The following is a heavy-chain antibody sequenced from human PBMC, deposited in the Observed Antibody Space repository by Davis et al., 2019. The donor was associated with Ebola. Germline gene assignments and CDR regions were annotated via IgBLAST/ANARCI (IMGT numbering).Heavy chain of an antibody. Sequence: PSDTLSLTCNVSGYSISSGYYWGWIRQPPGKGLEWIGNVYHSGSTYYSPSLKSRVTISVDTSNNQFSLKLSSVTAADTAMYYCARVSGSGSYRESHFDSWGQGTLVIVSS. D-gene: IGHD3-10*01. V-gene: IGHV4-38-2*02. CDR1: GYSISSGYY. J-gene: IGHJ4*02. CDR2: VYHSGST. CDR3: ARVSGSGSYRESHFDS.